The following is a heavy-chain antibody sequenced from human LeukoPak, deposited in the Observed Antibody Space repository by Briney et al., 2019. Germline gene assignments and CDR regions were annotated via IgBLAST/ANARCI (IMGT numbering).Heavy chain of an antibody. D-gene: IGHD3-10*01. CDR1: GGSFSGYY. J-gene: IGHJ4*02. Sequence: SETLSLTCAVYGGSFSGYYWSWIRQPPGKGLEWIGEINHSGSTNYNPSLKSRVTISVDTSKNQFSLKLSSVTPEDTAVYYCARDRYYGSGSNYFDYWGQGTLVTVSS. V-gene: IGHV4-34*01. CDR3: ARDRYYGSGSNYFDY. CDR2: INHSGST.